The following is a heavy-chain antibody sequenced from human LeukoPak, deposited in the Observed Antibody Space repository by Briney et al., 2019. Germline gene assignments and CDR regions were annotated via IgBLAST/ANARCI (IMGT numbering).Heavy chain of an antibody. CDR2: ISSSSSTI. Sequence: GGSLRLSCAASGFTFSSYSMNWVRQAPGKGLEWVSYISSSSSTIYYADSVKGRFTISRDNAKNSLYLPMNSLRAEDTAVYYCARGLVATIDYWGQGTLVTVSS. CDR3: ARGLVATIDY. CDR1: GFTFSSYS. V-gene: IGHV3-48*01. J-gene: IGHJ4*02. D-gene: IGHD5-12*01.